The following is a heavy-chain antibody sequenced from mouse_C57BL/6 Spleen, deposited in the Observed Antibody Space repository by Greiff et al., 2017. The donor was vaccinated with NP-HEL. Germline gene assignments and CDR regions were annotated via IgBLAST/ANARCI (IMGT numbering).Heavy chain of an antibody. V-gene: IGHV5-6*01. D-gene: IGHD6-5*01. J-gene: IGHJ1*03. CDR2: ISSGGSYT. CDR3: ARPLSNPPWYFDV. Sequence: EVKLMESGGDLVKPGGSLKLSCAASGFTFSSYGMSWVRQTPDKRLEWVATISSGGSYTYYPDSVKGRFTISRDNAKNTLYLQMSSLKSEDTAMYYCARPLSNPPWYFDVWGTGTTVTVSS. CDR1: GFTFSSYG.